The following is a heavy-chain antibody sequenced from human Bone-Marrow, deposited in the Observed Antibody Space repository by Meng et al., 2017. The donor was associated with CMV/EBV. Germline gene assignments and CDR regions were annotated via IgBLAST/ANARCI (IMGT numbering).Heavy chain of an antibody. V-gene: IGHV1-69*02. D-gene: IGHD2-2*01. CDR1: GGTFSSYT. CDR2: IIPILGIA. CDR3: ARGAYCSSTSCYYWYFDL. J-gene: IGHJ2*01. Sequence: SVKVSCKASGGTFSSYTISWVRQAPGQGLEWMGRIIPILGIANYAQKFQGRVTITADKSTSTAYMELSSLRSEDTAVYYCARGAYCSSTSCYYWYFDLWGRGTLVTVSS.